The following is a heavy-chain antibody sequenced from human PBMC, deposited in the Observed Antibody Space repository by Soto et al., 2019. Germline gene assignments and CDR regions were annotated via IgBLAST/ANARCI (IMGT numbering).Heavy chain of an antibody. CDR2: FTPIYPTT. D-gene: IGHD5-18*01. V-gene: IGHV1-69*13. Sequence: SVKVSCKASGGTFYTYTFSWVRQAPGQGLEWMGSFTPIYPTTNYAEKFQGRLTVTADGSTNTAYMELNSLTSEDTAVYYCARIPRYSFPTSDDLDSWGQGTLVTVSS. CDR1: GGTFYTYT. CDR3: ARIPRYSFPTSDDLDS. J-gene: IGHJ4*02.